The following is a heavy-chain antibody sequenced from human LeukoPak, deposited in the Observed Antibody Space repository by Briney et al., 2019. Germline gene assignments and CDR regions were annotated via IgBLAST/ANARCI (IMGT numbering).Heavy chain of an antibody. D-gene: IGHD6-19*01. CDR2: INPNSGGT. V-gene: IGHV1-2*02. Sequence: ASVKVSCKASGYTFTGYYMHWVRQAPGQGLEWMGWINPNSGGTNYQGRVTMTRDTSISTAYMELSRLRSDDTAVYYCARDLDPYSSGWYYYYYMDVWGKGTTVTVSS. J-gene: IGHJ6*03. CDR1: GYTFTGYY. CDR3: ARDLDPYSSGWYYYYYMDV.